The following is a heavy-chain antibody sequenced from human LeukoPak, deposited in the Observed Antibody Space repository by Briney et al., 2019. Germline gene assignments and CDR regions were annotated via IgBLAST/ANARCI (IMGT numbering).Heavy chain of an antibody. J-gene: IGHJ5*02. D-gene: IGHD2-2*02. V-gene: IGHV4-34*01. CDR2: INHSGST. Sequence: PSETLSLNCAVYGGSFSGYYWSLIRQPPGKGPELIGEINHSGSTNYNPSLKSRVTISVDTSKNQFSLKLSSVTAADTAVYYCARRVAAIKWPWFDPWGQGTLVTVSS. CDR1: GGSFSGYY. CDR3: ARRVAAIKWPWFDP.